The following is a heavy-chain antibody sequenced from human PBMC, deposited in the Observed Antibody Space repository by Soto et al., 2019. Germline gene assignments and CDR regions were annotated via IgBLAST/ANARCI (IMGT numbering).Heavy chain of an antibody. Sequence: NPGGSLRLSCAASGVTFSNAWMSWVRQAPGKGLEWVGRIKSKTDGGTTDYAAPVKGRFTISRDDSKNTLYLQMNSLKTEDTAVYYCTTDLGIAAAGPCGYWGQGTLVTVSS. CDR3: TTDLGIAAAGPCGY. CDR2: IKSKTDGGTT. J-gene: IGHJ4*02. CDR1: GVTFSNAW. V-gene: IGHV3-15*01. D-gene: IGHD6-13*01.